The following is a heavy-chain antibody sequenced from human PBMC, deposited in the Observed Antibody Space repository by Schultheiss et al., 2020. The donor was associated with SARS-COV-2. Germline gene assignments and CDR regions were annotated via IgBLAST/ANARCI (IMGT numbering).Heavy chain of an antibody. CDR3: VKEGEEMGTS. CDR2: IKQDGSVE. Sequence: GGSLSLSCAASGFNLRNYWMDWVRQAPGKGLQWVANIKQDGSVEHYVDSVRGRFIISRDNAKNSLDLQMNSLRVDDTAVYYCVKEGEEMGTSWGQGTLVTVSS. J-gene: IGHJ4*02. CDR1: GFNLRNYW. V-gene: IGHV3-7*03. D-gene: IGHD1-1*01.